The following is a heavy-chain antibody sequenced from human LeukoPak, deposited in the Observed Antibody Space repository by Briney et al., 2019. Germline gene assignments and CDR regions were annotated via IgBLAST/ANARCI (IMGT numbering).Heavy chain of an antibody. Sequence: GGSLRLSCAASGFTFSSYAMSWVRQAPGKGLEWVSAISGSGGSTYYADSVKGRFTISRDNSKNTLYLQMNSLRAEDTAVYYCARDRSAVKVFGVVHDVFDIWGQGTKVTVSS. V-gene: IGHV3-23*01. CDR2: ISGSGGST. J-gene: IGHJ3*02. CDR3: ARDRSAVKVFGVVHDVFDI. CDR1: GFTFSSYA. D-gene: IGHD3-3*01.